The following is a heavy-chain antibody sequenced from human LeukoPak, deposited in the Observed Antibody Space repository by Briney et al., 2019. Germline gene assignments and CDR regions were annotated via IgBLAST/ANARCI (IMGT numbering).Heavy chain of an antibody. J-gene: IGHJ6*03. V-gene: IGHV3-30*03. D-gene: IGHD5-12*01. CDR2: ISYDGSNK. Sequence: GGSLRLSCAASGFTFSSYGMHWVRQAPGKGLEWVAVISYDGSNKYYADSVKGRFTISRDNSRNTLYLQMNSLRAEDTAVYYCARDLRGESAYGYYYYYMDVWGKGTTVTVSS. CDR3: ARDLRGESAYGYYYYYMDV. CDR1: GFTFSSYG.